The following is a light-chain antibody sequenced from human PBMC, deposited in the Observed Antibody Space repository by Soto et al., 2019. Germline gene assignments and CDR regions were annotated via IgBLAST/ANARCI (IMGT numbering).Light chain of an antibody. J-gene: IGKJ1*01. CDR1: QSFSSNY. V-gene: IGKV3-20*01. Sequence: EIVLTQSPGTLSLSPGERATLSCRASQSFSSNYLAWYQQKPGQGPRLLIFGASSMATGIPDRFSGSGSGTDFTLTISRLETEDFAVYYCQHYGRTPPWTVGQGTKVEIK. CDR2: GAS. CDR3: QHYGRTPPWT.